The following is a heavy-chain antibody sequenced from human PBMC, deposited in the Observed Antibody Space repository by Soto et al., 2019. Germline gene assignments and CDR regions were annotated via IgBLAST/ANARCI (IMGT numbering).Heavy chain of an antibody. D-gene: IGHD3-9*01. Sequence: ASVKVSCTASGYTFATYAIHWVRQAPGQRLEWMGWINAGNGNTKYSQKFQGRVTITRDTSASTAYMELSSLRSEDTAVYYCARGGLVISYYWGQGTLVTVSS. V-gene: IGHV1-3*01. CDR2: INAGNGNT. CDR3: ARGGLVISYY. CDR1: GYTFATYA. J-gene: IGHJ4*02.